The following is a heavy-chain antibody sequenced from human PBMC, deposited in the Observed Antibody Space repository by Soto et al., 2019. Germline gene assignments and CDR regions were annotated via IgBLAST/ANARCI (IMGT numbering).Heavy chain of an antibody. CDR2: IIPILGIA. J-gene: IGHJ4*02. V-gene: IGHV1-69*02. CDR1: GGTFSSYT. D-gene: IGHD3-3*01. Sequence: QVQLVHSGAEVKKPGSSVKVSCKASGGTFSSYTISWVRQAPGQGLEWMGRIIPILGIANYAQKFQGRVTITADKSTSTAYMELSSLRSEDTAVYYCAGGGYYDFWSGYEFDYWGQGTLVTVSS. CDR3: AGGGYYDFWSGYEFDY.